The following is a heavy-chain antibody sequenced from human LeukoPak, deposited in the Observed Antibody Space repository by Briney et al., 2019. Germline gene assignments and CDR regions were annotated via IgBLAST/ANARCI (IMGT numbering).Heavy chain of an antibody. V-gene: IGHV3-49*04. CDR2: IRSKGSGGTT. Sequence: PGRSLRLSCTASGFTFGDYAMSWVRQAPGKGLEWVSFIRSKGSGGTTEYAASVKGRFTVSRDDSKSIAYLQMNSLKTEDTAVYYCTRRGATTYYYYMDVWGKGTTVTVSS. D-gene: IGHD1-26*01. CDR3: TRRGATTYYYYMDV. CDR1: GFTFGDYA. J-gene: IGHJ6*03.